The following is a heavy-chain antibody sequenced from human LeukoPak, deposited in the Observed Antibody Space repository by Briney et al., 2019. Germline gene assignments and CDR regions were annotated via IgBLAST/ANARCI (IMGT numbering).Heavy chain of an antibody. Sequence: PWASVNVSCKASGYTFTGYYMLWVRQPPPQGREGMGWIKPNSGGTNYAQKFQGRVTMTRDTSTSTVYMELSSLRSEDTAVYCCARGTGLKAFDIWGQGTMVTVSS. CDR3: ARGTGLKAFDI. D-gene: IGHD3-10*01. J-gene: IGHJ3*02. CDR2: IKPNSGGT. V-gene: IGHV1-2*02. CDR1: GYTFTGYY.